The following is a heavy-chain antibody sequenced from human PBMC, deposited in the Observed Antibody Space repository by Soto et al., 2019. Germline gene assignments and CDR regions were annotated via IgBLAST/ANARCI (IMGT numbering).Heavy chain of an antibody. D-gene: IGHD6-6*01. J-gene: IGHJ5*02. V-gene: IGHV1-18*01. CDR3: AKCSELGSSSGFGWFDP. Sequence: GASVKVSCKASGYTFTTYGIIWVRQAPGQGLEWMGWINAYNGNTNYAQKFQGRVTMTTDASTSTADMELRSLSSDDTAVYYCAKCSELGSSSGFGWFDPWGQGTLVTVSS. CDR1: GYTFTTYG. CDR2: INAYNGNT.